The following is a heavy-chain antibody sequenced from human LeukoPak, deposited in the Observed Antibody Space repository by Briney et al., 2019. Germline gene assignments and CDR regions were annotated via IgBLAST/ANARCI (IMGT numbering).Heavy chain of an antibody. D-gene: IGHD2-8*01. J-gene: IGHJ4*02. CDR2: ISGSGGST. CDR3: AKDCTSCTNGVCYYGFFDY. CDR1: GFTFSSYA. Sequence: GGSLRLSCAASGFTFSSYAMSWARQAPGKGLEWVSAISGSGGSTYYADSVKGRFTISRDNSKNTLYLQMNSLRAEDTAVYYCAKDCTSCTNGVCYYGFFDYWGQGTLVTVSS. V-gene: IGHV3-23*01.